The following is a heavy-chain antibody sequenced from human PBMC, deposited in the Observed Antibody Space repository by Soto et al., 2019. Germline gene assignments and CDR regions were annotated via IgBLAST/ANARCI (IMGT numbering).Heavy chain of an antibody. Sequence: GESLKISCKGSGYSFTSYWIGWVRQMPGKGLEWMGIIYPGDSDTRYSPSFQGQVTISADKSISTAYLQWSSLKASDTAMYYCARRGQQPHGPEDWYFDLWGRGTLVTVSS. J-gene: IGHJ2*01. V-gene: IGHV5-51*01. CDR3: ARRGQQPHGPEDWYFDL. CDR2: IYPGDSDT. D-gene: IGHD6-13*01. CDR1: GYSFTSYW.